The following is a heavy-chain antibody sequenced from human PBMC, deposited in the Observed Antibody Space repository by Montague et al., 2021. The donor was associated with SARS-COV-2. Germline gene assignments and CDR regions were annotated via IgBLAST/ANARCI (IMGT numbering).Heavy chain of an antibody. D-gene: IGHD2-21*02. CDR2: IDFSGTT. Sequence: SETLSLTCTVSGDSISSYYWSWIRQSPGKGLEWIGKIDFSGTTNYNPSLKGRVTISVDTSKNQFSLQLSSVTAADAAVYYCARDARGGDFGGYWGQGILVTVSS. J-gene: IGHJ4*02. CDR1: GDSISSYY. V-gene: IGHV4-59*01. CDR3: ARDARGGDFGGY.